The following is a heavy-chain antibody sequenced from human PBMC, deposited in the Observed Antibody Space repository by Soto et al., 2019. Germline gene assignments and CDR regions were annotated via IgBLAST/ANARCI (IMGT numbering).Heavy chain of an antibody. CDR3: ASGRGFCSGGSCYSGGPNDAFDI. D-gene: IGHD2-15*01. J-gene: IGHJ3*02. CDR2: INSDGSST. CDR1: GFTFSSYW. Sequence: EVQLVESGGGLVQPGGSLRLSCAASGFTFSSYWMHWVRQAPGKGLVWVSRINSDGSSTSYADSVKGRFTISRDNAKNTLYLQMNSRRAEDTAVYYCASGRGFCSGGSCYSGGPNDAFDIWGQGTMVTVSS. V-gene: IGHV3-74*01.